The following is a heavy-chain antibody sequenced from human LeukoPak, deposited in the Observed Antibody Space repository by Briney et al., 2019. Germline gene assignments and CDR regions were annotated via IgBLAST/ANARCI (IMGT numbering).Heavy chain of an antibody. Sequence: SVKVSCKASGGTCSSYAISWVRQAPGQGLEWMGRIIPILGIANYAQKFQGRVTITADKSTSTAYMELSSLRSEDTAVYYCARDETGISPYWGQGTLVTVSS. V-gene: IGHV1-69*04. D-gene: IGHD1-14*01. J-gene: IGHJ4*02. CDR1: GGTCSSYA. CDR2: IIPILGIA. CDR3: ARDETGISPY.